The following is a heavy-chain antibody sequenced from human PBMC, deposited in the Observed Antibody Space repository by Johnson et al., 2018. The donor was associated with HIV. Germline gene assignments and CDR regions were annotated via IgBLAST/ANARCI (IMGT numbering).Heavy chain of an antibody. CDR3: ARDHNDYGSGGYSDAFDF. D-gene: IGHD3-10*01. V-gene: IGHV3-7*03. J-gene: IGHJ3*01. CDR1: GFTVSNNY. Sequence: VQLVESGGGLVQPGGSLRLSCAASGFTVSNNYMSWVRQAPGKGLEWVAFIRHDGGEKYYADSVKGRFTISRDNAKNSLYLQRNSLRAEDTSLYYCARDHNDYGSGGYSDAFDFCGQGTMVTGSS. CDR2: IRHDGGEK.